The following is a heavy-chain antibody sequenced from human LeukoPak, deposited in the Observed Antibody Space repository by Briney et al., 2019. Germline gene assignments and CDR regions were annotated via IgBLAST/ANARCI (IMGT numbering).Heavy chain of an antibody. J-gene: IGHJ3*02. CDR3: ARDVVTVAFDI. CDR1: GGTFSSYA. D-gene: IGHD2-21*02. Sequence: GASVKVSCKASGGTFSSYAISWVRQAPGQGLEWMGRTIPILGIANYAQKFQGRVTITADKSTSTAYTELSSLRSEDTAVYYCARDVVTVAFDIWGQGTMVTVSS. CDR2: TIPILGIA. V-gene: IGHV1-69*04.